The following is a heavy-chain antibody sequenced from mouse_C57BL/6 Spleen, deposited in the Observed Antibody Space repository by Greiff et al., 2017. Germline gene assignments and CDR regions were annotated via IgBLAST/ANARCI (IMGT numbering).Heavy chain of an antibody. CDR3: ARAGTRDAMDY. D-gene: IGHD3-3*01. J-gene: IGHJ4*01. Sequence: QVQLQQPGAELVKPGASGKLSCKASGYTFTSYWMHWVKQRPGQGLEWIGMIHPNSGSTNYNEKFKSKATLTVDKSSSTAYMQLSSLTSEDSAVYYCARAGTRDAMDYWGQGTSVTVSS. CDR1: GYTFTSYW. V-gene: IGHV1-64*01. CDR2: IHPNSGST.